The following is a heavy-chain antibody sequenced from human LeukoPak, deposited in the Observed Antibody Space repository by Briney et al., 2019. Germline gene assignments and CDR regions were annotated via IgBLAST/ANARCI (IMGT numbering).Heavy chain of an antibody. Sequence: PGGSLRLSCVASGITFSSYWMSWVRQGPGKGLEWGANIKQDGSEKYYVDSVKGRFTISRDNAKNSLYLQMNSLRAEDTAVYYCARDTRGGGSFDWGQGTLVTVSS. CDR2: IKQDGSEK. J-gene: IGHJ4*02. CDR1: GITFSSYW. D-gene: IGHD2-15*01. V-gene: IGHV3-7*01. CDR3: ARDTRGGGSFD.